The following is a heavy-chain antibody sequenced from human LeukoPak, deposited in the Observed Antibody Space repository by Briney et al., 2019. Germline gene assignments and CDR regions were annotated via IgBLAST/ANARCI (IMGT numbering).Heavy chain of an antibody. V-gene: IGHV4-39*01. CDR3: ARHQYYFDTSGHYPDY. CDR1: GGSISSSSYY. CDR2: IYYSGST. D-gene: IGHD3-22*01. Sequence: PSETLSLTCTVSGGSISSSSYYWGWIRQPPGKGLEWIASIYYSGSTYFNPPLKSRVAISVDTSKNQFSLKLRSVTAADTAVYYCARHQYYFDTSGHYPDYWGQGALVTVSS. J-gene: IGHJ4*02.